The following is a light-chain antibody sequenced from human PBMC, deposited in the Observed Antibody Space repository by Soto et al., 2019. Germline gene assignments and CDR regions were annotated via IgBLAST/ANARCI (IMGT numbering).Light chain of an antibody. CDR2: DAS. Sequence: DIQMTQSPSTLCASLGDIVTITCRSSQSISRWLAWYQQKPGKAPKILISDASSLESGVPSRFSGSGSGTEFTLTISSLQPDDFATYYCQQLNSYPSITFGQGTRLEIK. CDR1: QSISRW. V-gene: IGKV1-5*01. CDR3: QQLNSYPSIT. J-gene: IGKJ5*01.